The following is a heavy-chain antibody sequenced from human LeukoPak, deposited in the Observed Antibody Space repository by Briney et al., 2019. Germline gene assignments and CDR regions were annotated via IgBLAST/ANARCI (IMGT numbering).Heavy chain of an antibody. V-gene: IGHV3-23*01. CDR3: AKRPGLYGDHFYYFDY. CDR2: INGSGGST. CDR1: GFIFSSHG. D-gene: IGHD4-17*01. J-gene: IGHJ4*02. Sequence: GGTLRLSCAASGFIFSSHGMNWVRQAPGKGLEWVSAINGSGGSTYYADSVKGRFTISRDNSKNTLYLQMNSLTAEDTAVYYCAKRPGLYGDHFYYFDYWGQGTLVTVSS.